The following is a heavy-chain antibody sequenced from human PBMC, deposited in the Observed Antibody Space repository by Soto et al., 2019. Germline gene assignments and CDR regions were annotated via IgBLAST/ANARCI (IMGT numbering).Heavy chain of an antibody. CDR2: IYYSGSI. J-gene: IGHJ4*02. D-gene: IGHD3-22*01. V-gene: IGHV4-59*12. CDR1: GGSISSYY. Sequence: SETLSLTCTVSGGSISSYYWSWIRQPPGKGLEWIGYIYYSGSINYNPSLKSHVTMSFDMSINTAYLEWSSLKASDSAMYYCARLTLAHDSSGYHIFDYWGLGTLVTVSS. CDR3: ARLTLAHDSSGYHIFDY.